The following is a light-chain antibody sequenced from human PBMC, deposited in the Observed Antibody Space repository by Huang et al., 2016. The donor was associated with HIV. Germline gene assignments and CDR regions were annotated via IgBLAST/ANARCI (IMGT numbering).Light chain of an antibody. Sequence: DIVMTPSPLSLPVTPGEPASISCRSSQSLLHRNGYNYLDWYLQKPGQSPQLLIYLGSNRASGVPDRFSGSGSGTDFILKISRVEAEDVGIYYCMQAIQIPTFGPGTKVDIK. V-gene: IGKV2-28*01. CDR2: LGS. J-gene: IGKJ3*01. CDR3: MQAIQIPT. CDR1: QSLLHRNGYNY.